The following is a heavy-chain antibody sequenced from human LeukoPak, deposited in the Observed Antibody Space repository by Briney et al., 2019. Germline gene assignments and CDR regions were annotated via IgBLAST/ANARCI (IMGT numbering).Heavy chain of an antibody. V-gene: IGHV4-39*01. CDR1: GGSISSSTYY. D-gene: IGHD6-13*01. CDR3: ASWQYSSSSAY. J-gene: IGHJ4*02. Sequence: PSDTLSLTCTVSGGSISSSTYYWGWIRQPPGKGLEWIGSIYYSGSTYYNPSLKSRVSISVDKSNNQFSLKLSSVTAADTAVYFCASWQYSSSSAYWGQGTLVTVSS. CDR2: IYYSGST.